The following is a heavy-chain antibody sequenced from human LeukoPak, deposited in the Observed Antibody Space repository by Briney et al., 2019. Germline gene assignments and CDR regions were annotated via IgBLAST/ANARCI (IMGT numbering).Heavy chain of an antibody. CDR3: ARDLTGTFDY. CDR2: IRYDGSNK. J-gene: IGHJ4*02. V-gene: IGHV3-30*02. Sequence: GGSLRLSCAASGFTFSSYGVHWVRQAPGKGLEWVAFIRYDGSNKYYADSVKGRFTISRDNAKNSLYLQMNSLRAEDTAVYYCARDLTGTFDYWGQGTLVTVSS. CDR1: GFTFSSYG. D-gene: IGHD1-14*01.